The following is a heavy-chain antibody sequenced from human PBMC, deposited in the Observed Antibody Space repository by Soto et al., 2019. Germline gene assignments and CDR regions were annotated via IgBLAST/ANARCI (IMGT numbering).Heavy chain of an antibody. V-gene: IGHV4-34*01. Sequence: SETLSLTCAVYGGSFSGYYWSWIRQPPGKGLEWIGEINHSGSTNYNPSLKSRATISVDTSKNQFSLKLSSVTAADTAVYYCARGGYGDSIMIDYWGQGTLVTVSS. CDR3: ARGGYGDSIMIDY. CDR1: GGSFSGYY. J-gene: IGHJ4*02. D-gene: IGHD4-17*01. CDR2: INHSGST.